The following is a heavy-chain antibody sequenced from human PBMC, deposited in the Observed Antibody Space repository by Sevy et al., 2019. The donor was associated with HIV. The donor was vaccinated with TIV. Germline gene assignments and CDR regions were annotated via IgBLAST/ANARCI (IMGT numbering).Heavy chain of an antibody. V-gene: IGHV3-33*01. Sequence: GGSLRLSCAASGFTFSSYGMHWVRQAPAKGLEWVAVIWYDGSNKYYADSVKGRVTISRDNSKNTLFLQMNSLRDEDTAVYYCARGLAALPWYYYGMDVWGQGTTVTVSS. CDR1: GFTFSSYG. CDR3: ARGLAALPWYYYGMDV. D-gene: IGHD6-6*01. CDR2: IWYDGSNK. J-gene: IGHJ6*02.